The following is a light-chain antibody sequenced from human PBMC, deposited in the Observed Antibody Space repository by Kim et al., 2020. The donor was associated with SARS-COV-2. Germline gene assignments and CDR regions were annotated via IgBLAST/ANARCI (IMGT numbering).Light chain of an antibody. CDR1: TSNIGKNA. CDR2: ANN. V-gene: IGLV1-44*01. CDR3: ASWDDSLNGHVV. J-gene: IGLJ2*01. Sequence: RVAISCSGTTSNIGKNAVNWYQHLPGTAPKLLIYANNQRPSGVPDRFSASKSGTSASLAISGLQSEDEAHYYCASWDDSLNGHVVFGGGTQLTVL.